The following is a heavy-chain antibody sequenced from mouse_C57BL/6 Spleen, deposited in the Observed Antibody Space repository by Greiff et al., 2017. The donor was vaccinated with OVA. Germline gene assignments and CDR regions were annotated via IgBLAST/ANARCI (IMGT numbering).Heavy chain of an antibody. D-gene: IGHD2-3*01. J-gene: IGHJ3*01. V-gene: IGHV1-64*01. Sequence: QVQLQQPGAELVKPGASVKLSCKASGYTFTSYWMHWVKQRPGQGLEWIGMIHPNSGSTNYNEKFKSKATLTVDKSSSTAYMQLSSLTSEDSAVYYCARPYDGQTRGFAYWGQGTLVTVSA. CDR1: GYTFTSYW. CDR3: ARPYDGQTRGFAY. CDR2: IHPNSGST.